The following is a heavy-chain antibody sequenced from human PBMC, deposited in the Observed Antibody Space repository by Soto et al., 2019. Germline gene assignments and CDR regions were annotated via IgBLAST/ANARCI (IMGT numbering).Heavy chain of an antibody. CDR2: IWYDGSNK. CDR3: AREKTVVTPLTYYYYGMDV. J-gene: IGHJ6*02. V-gene: IGHV3-33*01. CDR1: GFTFSSYG. D-gene: IGHD2-21*02. Sequence: GGSLRLSCAASGFTFSSYGMHWVRQAPGKGLEWVAVIWYDGSNKYYADSVKGRFTISRDNSKNTLYLQMNSLRAEDTAVYHCAREKTVVTPLTYYYYGMDVWGQGTTVTVS.